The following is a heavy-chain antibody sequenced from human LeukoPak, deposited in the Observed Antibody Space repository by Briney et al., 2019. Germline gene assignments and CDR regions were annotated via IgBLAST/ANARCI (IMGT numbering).Heavy chain of an antibody. J-gene: IGHJ6*03. Sequence: PGGSLRLSCAASGFTFSSCSMNWVRQAPGKGLEWVSSISSSSSYIYYADSVKGRFTISRDNAKNSLYLQMNSLRAEDTAVYYCARGFSSSYYYYMDVWGKGTTVTVSS. CDR2: ISSSSSYI. D-gene: IGHD6-6*01. CDR1: GFTFSSCS. V-gene: IGHV3-21*01. CDR3: ARGFSSSYYYYMDV.